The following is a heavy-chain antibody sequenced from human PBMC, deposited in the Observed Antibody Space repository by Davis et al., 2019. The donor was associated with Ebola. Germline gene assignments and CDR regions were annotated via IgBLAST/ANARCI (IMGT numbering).Heavy chain of an antibody. CDR3: ARGSTVTTMGRHIPYYYYMDV. V-gene: IGHV3-30-3*01. CDR2: ISYDGSNK. Sequence: GESLKISCAASGFTFSSYAMHWVRQAPGKGPEWVAVISYDGSNKYYADSVKGRFTISRDNSKNTLYLQMNSLRAEDTAVYYCARGSTVTTMGRHIPYYYYMDVWGKGTTVTVSS. J-gene: IGHJ6*03. D-gene: IGHD4-11*01. CDR1: GFTFSSYA.